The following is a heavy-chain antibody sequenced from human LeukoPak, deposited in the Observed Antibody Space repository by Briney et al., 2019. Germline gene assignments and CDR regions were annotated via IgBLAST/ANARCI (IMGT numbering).Heavy chain of an antibody. CDR3: AKDQKQLIPPFDY. CDR2: ISGSGGST. D-gene: IGHD6-6*01. V-gene: IGHV3-23*01. Sequence: QPGGFLRLSCAASGFTFSSYAMSWVRQAPGKGLEWVSAISGSGGSTCYADSVKGRFTISRDNSKNTLYLQMNSLRAEDTAVYYCAKDQKQLIPPFDYWGQGTLVTVSS. J-gene: IGHJ4*02. CDR1: GFTFSSYA.